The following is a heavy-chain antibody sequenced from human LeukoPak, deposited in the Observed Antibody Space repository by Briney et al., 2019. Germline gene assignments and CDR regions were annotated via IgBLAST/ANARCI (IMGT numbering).Heavy chain of an antibody. CDR3: ARDPEYGDYGLEAYYYYYMDV. J-gene: IGHJ6*03. V-gene: IGHV3-21*01. CDR1: GFTFSSYS. Sequence: PGGSLRLPCAASGFTFSSYSMNWVRQAPGKGLEWVSSISSSSSYIYYADSVKGRFTISRDNAKNSLYLQMNSLRAEDTAVYYCARDPEYGDYGLEAYYYYYMDVWGKGTTVTVSS. D-gene: IGHD4-17*01. CDR2: ISSSSSYI.